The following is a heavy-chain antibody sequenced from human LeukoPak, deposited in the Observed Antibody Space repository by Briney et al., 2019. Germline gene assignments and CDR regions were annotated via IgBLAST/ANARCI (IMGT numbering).Heavy chain of an antibody. V-gene: IGHV4-59*13. J-gene: IGHJ5*02. CDR2: TWYSGTT. CDR3: ARVRAPHWFDP. CDR1: GGSISIYY. Sequence: SETLSLTCIVSGGSISIYYGTWIRQPRGKGLECIGYTWYSGTTNYNPSLKGRVTISVDTCKNHFSLKLRSVTAADTAVYYCARVRAPHWFDPWGQGTLVTVSS.